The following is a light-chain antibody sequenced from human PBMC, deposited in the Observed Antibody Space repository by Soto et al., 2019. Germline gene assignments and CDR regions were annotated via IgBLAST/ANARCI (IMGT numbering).Light chain of an antibody. Sequence: QSALTQPASVSGSPGQSITISCTGTSSDVGTYNYVSWYQQYPGKAPKVIIYEVSNRPSGVSNRFSGSKSGNTASLTISGLQAEDEADYYCQSYVSLNLVFGTGTKLTVL. CDR3: QSYVSLNLV. CDR1: SSDVGTYNY. J-gene: IGLJ1*01. CDR2: EVS. V-gene: IGLV2-14*01.